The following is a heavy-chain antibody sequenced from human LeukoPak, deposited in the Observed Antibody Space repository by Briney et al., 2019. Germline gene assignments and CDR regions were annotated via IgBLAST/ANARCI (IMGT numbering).Heavy chain of an antibody. CDR1: GGTFSSYA. CDR2: IIPIFGTA. CDR3: ARETYYYDSSGGNDAFDI. V-gene: IGHV1-69*05. D-gene: IGHD3-22*01. Sequence: VKVSCKASGGTFSSYAISWVRQASGQGLEWMGRIIPIFGTANYAQKFQGRVTITTDESTSTAYMELSSLRSEDTAVYYCARETYYYDSSGGNDAFDIWGQGTMVTVSS. J-gene: IGHJ3*02.